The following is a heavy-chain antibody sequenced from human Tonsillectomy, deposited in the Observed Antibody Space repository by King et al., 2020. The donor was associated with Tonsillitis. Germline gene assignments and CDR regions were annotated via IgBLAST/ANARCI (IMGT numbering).Heavy chain of an antibody. CDR3: ARVGYYYGSEALDY. D-gene: IGHD3-10*01. V-gene: IGHV4-38-2*01. CDR1: GYYISTGYY. J-gene: IGHJ4*02. CDR2: IYHSGST. Sequence: QLQESGAGLVKPSETLSLTCAVSGYYISTGYYWGWIRQPPGKGLEWIGSIYHSGSTSDNPSLKSRVTKSVDKSKNKFSLKLSSVTAADTAVYYCARVGYYYGSEALDYLGQGTLVTVSS.